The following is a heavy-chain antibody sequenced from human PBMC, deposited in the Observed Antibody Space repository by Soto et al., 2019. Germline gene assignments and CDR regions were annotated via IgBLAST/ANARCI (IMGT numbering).Heavy chain of an antibody. Sequence: LSLTCAASGFTFSSYGMHWVRQAPGKGLEWVAVIWYDGSNKYYADSVKGRFTISRDNSKNTLYLQMNSLRAEDTAVYYCASSRGNSGALDAFDIWGQGTMVTVSS. V-gene: IGHV3-33*01. CDR1: GFTFSSYG. J-gene: IGHJ3*02. CDR2: IWYDGSNK. D-gene: IGHD1-26*01. CDR3: ASSRGNSGALDAFDI.